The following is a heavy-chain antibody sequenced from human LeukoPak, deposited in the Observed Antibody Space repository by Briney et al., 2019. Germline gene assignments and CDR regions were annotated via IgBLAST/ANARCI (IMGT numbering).Heavy chain of an antibody. V-gene: IGHV3-43*02. D-gene: IGHD3-22*01. CDR1: GFTFDDYA. CDR2: ISGDGGAT. J-gene: IGHJ4*02. Sequence: GGSLRLSCAASGFTFDDYAMHWVRQSPGKGLQWLSLISGDGGATYYADSLKGRFTISRDNNKNSLYLQMNSLRAEDTALYYCAKSPGASGYSNVDQWGQGTLVTVSS. CDR3: AKSPGASGYSNVDQ.